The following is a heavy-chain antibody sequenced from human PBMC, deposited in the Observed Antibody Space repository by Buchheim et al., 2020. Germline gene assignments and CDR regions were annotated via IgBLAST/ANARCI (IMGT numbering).Heavy chain of an antibody. CDR3: AREAAAGTENNWFDP. CDR1: GFTFSSYS. CDR2: ISSSSSYI. D-gene: IGHD6-13*01. Sequence: EVQLVESGGGLVKPGGSLRLSCAASGFTFSSYSMNWVRQAPGKGLEWVSSISSSSSYIYYADSVKGRFTISRDNAKNSLYLQMNSLRAEDTAVYYCAREAAAGTENNWFDPWGQGTL. J-gene: IGHJ5*02. V-gene: IGHV3-21*01.